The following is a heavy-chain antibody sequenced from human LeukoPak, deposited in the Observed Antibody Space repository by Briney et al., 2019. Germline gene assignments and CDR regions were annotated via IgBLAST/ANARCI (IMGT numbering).Heavy chain of an antibody. D-gene: IGHD3-22*01. V-gene: IGHV3-48*01. CDR3: ARGSTYYDSSGQVPFDY. Sequence: GGSLRLSCAASGFTFTSYSMNWVRQAPGKGLEWGSYISGSSSTIYYADSVKGRFTISRDNGKNTLYLQMNSLRAEDTAVYYCARGSTYYDSSGQVPFDYWGQGTLVTVSS. CDR2: ISGSSSTI. CDR1: GFTFTSYS. J-gene: IGHJ4*02.